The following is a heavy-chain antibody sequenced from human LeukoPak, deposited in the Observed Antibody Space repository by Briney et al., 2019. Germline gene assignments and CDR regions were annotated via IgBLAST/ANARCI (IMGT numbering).Heavy chain of an antibody. Sequence: SETLSLTCTVSGGSISSYYWSWIRQPPGKGLEWIGYIYYSGSTNYNPSLKSRVTISVDTSKNQFSLKLSSVTAADTAVYYCAREGSGWFRDDAFDIWGQGTMVTVSS. V-gene: IGHV4-59*01. D-gene: IGHD6-19*01. CDR3: AREGSGWFRDDAFDI. CDR1: GGSISSYY. CDR2: IYYSGST. J-gene: IGHJ3*02.